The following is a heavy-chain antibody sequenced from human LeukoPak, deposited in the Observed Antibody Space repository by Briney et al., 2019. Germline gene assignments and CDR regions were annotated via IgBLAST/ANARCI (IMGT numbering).Heavy chain of an antibody. CDR1: GFSFSGSA. Sequence: GGSLRLSCAASGFSFSGSAMHWVRQASGKGLEWVGRIRSKANNYATTYAASVSGRFTISRDDSKNTAYLQMNSLRSDDTAMYYCTVTYYSDDGGYGGTDYWGQGTLVTVSS. D-gene: IGHD3-22*01. CDR3: TVTYYSDDGGYGGTDY. V-gene: IGHV3-73*01. CDR2: IRSKANNYAT. J-gene: IGHJ4*02.